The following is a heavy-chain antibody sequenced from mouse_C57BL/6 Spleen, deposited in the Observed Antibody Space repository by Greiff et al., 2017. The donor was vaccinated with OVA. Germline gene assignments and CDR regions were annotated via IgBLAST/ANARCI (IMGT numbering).Heavy chain of an antibody. D-gene: IGHD6-5*01. CDR1: GYAFSSSW. CDR2: IYPGDGDT. V-gene: IGHV1-82*01. CDR3: ARAYALPFDY. J-gene: IGHJ2*01. Sequence: VQLQESGPELVKPGASVKISCKASGYAFSSSWMNWVKQRPGKGLEWIGRIYPGDGDTNYNGKFKGKATLTADKSSSTAYMQLSSLTSEDSAVYFCARAYALPFDYWGQGTTLTVSS.